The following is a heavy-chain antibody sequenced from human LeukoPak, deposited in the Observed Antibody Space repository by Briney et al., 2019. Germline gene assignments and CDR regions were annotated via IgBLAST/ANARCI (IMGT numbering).Heavy chain of an antibody. CDR3: ARDGAGVGSTKLDY. Sequence: QPGRSLRLSCAASGFTFSNYEMNWVRQAPGKGLEWVSFISSSGSHTFYAESVKGRFTVSRDNAKNSLYLQMNSLGVEDTAIYFCARDGAGVGSTKLDYWGQGSLVTVSS. J-gene: IGHJ4*02. CDR1: GFTFSNYE. V-gene: IGHV3-48*03. D-gene: IGHD1-26*01. CDR2: ISSSGSHT.